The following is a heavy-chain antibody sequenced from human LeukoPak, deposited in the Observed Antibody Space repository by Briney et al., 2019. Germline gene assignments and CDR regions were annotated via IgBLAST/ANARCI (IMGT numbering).Heavy chain of an antibody. D-gene: IGHD4-23*01. CDR1: GGSISSYY. CDR3: ARGTVSVYGGNSGFGY. CDR2: IYYSGST. Sequence: SETLSLTCTVSGGSISSYYWSWIRQPPGKGLEWIGYIYYSGSTNYNPSLKSRVTISVDTSKNQFSLKLSSVTAADTAVYYCARGTVSVYGGNSGFGYWGQGTLVTVSS. V-gene: IGHV4-59*01. J-gene: IGHJ4*02.